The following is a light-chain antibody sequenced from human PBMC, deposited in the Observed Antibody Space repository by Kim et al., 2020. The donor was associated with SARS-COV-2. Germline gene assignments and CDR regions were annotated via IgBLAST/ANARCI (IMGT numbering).Light chain of an antibody. J-gene: IGKJ3*01. Sequence: ASTGARVTITCRASESVSSYLAWYQQKPGRAPDLLIYAASTLQRGVPSRFSGRGSGTEFTLTISYLQSEDFATYYCQHYYTYPFTFGPGTKVDIK. CDR3: QHYYTYPFT. V-gene: IGKV1-8*01. CDR1: ESVSSY. CDR2: AAS.